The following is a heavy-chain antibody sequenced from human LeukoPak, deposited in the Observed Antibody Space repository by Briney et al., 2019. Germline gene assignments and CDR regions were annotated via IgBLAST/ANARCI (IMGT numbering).Heavy chain of an antibody. CDR2: INHSGST. D-gene: IGHD6-13*01. V-gene: IGHV4-34*01. J-gene: IGHJ4*02. CDR3: ARGSRRPKFDY. CDR1: GGSFSGYY. Sequence: SETLSLTCAVYGGSFSGYYRSWIRQPPGKGLEWIGEINHSGSTNYNPSLKSRVTISVDTSKNQFSLKLSSVTAADTAVYYCARGSRRPKFDYWGQGTLVTVSS.